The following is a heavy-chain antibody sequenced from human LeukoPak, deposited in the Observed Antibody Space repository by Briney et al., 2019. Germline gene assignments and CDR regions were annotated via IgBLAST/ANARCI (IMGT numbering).Heavy chain of an antibody. CDR2: IYYSGST. Sequence: SETLSLTCTVSGGSLSSSSYYGGWIRHPPGKGLEWIGSIYYSGSTYYNPSLKSRVTISVDTSKNQFSLKLSSVTAADTAVYYCARDSCSGVSCSGFDPWGQGTLVTVSS. D-gene: IGHD2-15*01. CDR3: ARDSCSGVSCSGFDP. J-gene: IGHJ5*02. CDR1: GGSLSSSSYY. V-gene: IGHV4-39*07.